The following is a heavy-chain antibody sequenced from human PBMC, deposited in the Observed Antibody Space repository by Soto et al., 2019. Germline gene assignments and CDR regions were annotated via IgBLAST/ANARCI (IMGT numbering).Heavy chain of an antibody. J-gene: IGHJ6*03. V-gene: IGHV3-66*01. Sequence: GGSLRLSCAASGFTVSSNYMSWVRQAPGKGLEWVSVIHSDGSTYYADSVKGRVTISRDNSKNTLYFQMNSLRAEDTAVYYCARDQVGVAGYYYYYYMDVWGKGTTVTVSS. D-gene: IGHD6-19*01. CDR3: ARDQVGVAGYYYYYYMDV. CDR2: IHSDGST. CDR1: GFTVSSNY.